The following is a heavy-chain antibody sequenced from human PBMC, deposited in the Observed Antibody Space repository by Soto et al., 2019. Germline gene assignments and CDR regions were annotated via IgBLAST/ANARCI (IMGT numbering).Heavy chain of an antibody. V-gene: IGHV3-72*01. CDR1: GFTFSDHY. D-gene: IGHD6-19*01. Sequence: PGGSLRLSCAASGFTFSDHYMDWVRQAPGKGLEWVGRIRNKANTYTTEYAASVKGRFTISRDNSKNTLYLHMNSLRVEDAAVYYCTKPRSSLQWPPFDPWGHGTLVTVSS. CDR2: IRNKANTYTT. CDR3: TKPRSSLQWPPFDP. J-gene: IGHJ5*02.